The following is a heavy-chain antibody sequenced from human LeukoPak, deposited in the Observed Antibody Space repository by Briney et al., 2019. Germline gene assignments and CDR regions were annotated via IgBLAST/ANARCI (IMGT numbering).Heavy chain of an antibody. CDR3: AKEPYFDWLSYLDY. Sequence: GGTLRLSCAASGFTFSSYGMSWVRQAPGKGLEWVSGISDNGGSTYHADSVKGRFTISRDNSKNTLYLQMNNLRAEDTAVYYCAKEPYFDWLSYLDYWGQGTLVTVSS. D-gene: IGHD3-9*01. CDR1: GFTFSSYG. V-gene: IGHV3-23*01. J-gene: IGHJ4*02. CDR2: ISDNGGST.